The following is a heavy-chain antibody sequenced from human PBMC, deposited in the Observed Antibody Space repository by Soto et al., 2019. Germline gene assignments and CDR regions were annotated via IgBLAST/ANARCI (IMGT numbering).Heavy chain of an antibody. CDR1: GYTFRSHW. CDR3: ARRDGDFDY. Sequence: EVQLVQSGAEVKKPGASLKISCKGSGYTFRSHWIGWVRQMPGKGLEWMGLIYPADSDTRYSPSFQGQVTISADMSINTAYLQRNSRKAADTAMYYCARRDGDFDYWGQGTLVTVSS. D-gene: IGHD7-27*01. CDR2: IYPADSDT. V-gene: IGHV5-51*01. J-gene: IGHJ4*01.